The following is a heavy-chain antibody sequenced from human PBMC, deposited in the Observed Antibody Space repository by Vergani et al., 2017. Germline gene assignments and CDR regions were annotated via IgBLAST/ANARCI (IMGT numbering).Heavy chain of an antibody. J-gene: IGHJ4*02. V-gene: IGHV3-53*01. D-gene: IGHD3-10*01. CDR3: TRGVGYYGSGSYYPFDY. Sequence: EVQLVESGGGLIQPGGSLRLSCAASGFTVSSNYMSWVRQAPGKGLEWVSVIYSGGSTYYADSVKGRFTISRDNSKNTLYLQMNSLRAEDTAGYYCTRGVGYYGSGSYYPFDYWGQGTLVTVSS. CDR1: GFTVSSNY. CDR2: IYSGGST.